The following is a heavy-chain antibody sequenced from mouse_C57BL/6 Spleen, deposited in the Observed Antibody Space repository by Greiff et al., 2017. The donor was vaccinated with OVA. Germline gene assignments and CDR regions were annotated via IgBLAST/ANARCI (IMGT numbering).Heavy chain of an antibody. J-gene: IGHJ3*01. CDR3: TTIDSSGPGFAY. Sequence: EVKLMESGAELVRPGASVKLSCTASGFNIKDYYMHWVKQRPEQGLEWIGRIDPEDGDTEYAPKFQGKATMTADTSSNTAYLQRSSLTSEDTAVYYCTTIDSSGPGFAYWGQGTLVTVSA. D-gene: IGHD3-2*02. CDR1: GFNIKDYY. V-gene: IGHV14-1*01. CDR2: IDPEDGDT.